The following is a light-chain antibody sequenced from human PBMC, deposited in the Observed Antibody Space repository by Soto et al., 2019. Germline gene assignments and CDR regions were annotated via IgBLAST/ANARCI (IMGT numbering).Light chain of an antibody. CDR1: QTVSSY. CDR2: GAS. J-gene: IGKJ5*01. Sequence: EHVLTQSQGTLSLSPGERATLSCRARQTVSSYLNWYQQRPGQAPRLLIYGASNMATGIPDRFSGSGSGTDFTLTISRLEPEDFALYYCQQYGTSPSTFGQGTRLDIK. CDR3: QQYGTSPST. V-gene: IGKV3-20*01.